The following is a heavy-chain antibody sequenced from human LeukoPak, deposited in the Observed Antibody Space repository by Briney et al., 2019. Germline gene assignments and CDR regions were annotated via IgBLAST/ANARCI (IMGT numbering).Heavy chain of an antibody. CDR1: GFTFSSSS. CDR3: AKDWAGSDRRYYFDY. Sequence: GGSLRLSCAASGFTFSSSSMNWVRQAPGKGLERVSVISGSGGSTYYADSVKGRFTISRDNSQNTLYLQMNSLRAEDSAVYYCAKDWAGSDRRYYFDYWGQGTLVTVSS. CDR2: ISGSGGST. V-gene: IGHV3-23*01. D-gene: IGHD3-22*01. J-gene: IGHJ4*02.